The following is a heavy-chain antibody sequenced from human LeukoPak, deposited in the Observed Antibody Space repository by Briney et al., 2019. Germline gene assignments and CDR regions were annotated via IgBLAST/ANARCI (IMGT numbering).Heavy chain of an antibody. CDR3: AKMGATNYFDY. V-gene: IGHV3-30*18. CDR2: ISYDGSNK. J-gene: IGHJ4*02. Sequence: PGGSLRLSCAASGFTFSSYAMHWVRQAPGKGLEWVAVISYDGSNKYYADSVKGRFTISRDNSKNTLYLQMNSLRAEDTAVYYCAKMGATNYFDYWGQGTLVTVSS. D-gene: IGHD1-26*01. CDR1: GFTFSSYA.